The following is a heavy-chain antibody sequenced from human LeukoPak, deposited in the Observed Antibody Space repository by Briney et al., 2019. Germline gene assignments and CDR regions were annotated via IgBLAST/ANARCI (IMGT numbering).Heavy chain of an antibody. J-gene: IGHJ4*02. CDR1: TFTFSNYA. V-gene: IGHV3-30*03. CDR3: ARDRANFDY. D-gene: IGHD3-10*01. CDR2: IASDGDDK. Sequence: PGRSLRLSCVASTFTFSNYAMHWVRQAPGKGLEWVTVIASDGDDKHYADSVKGRFTVFRDNSKNTLFLQMNSLRAEDTAVYYCARDRANFDYWGQGTLVTVSS.